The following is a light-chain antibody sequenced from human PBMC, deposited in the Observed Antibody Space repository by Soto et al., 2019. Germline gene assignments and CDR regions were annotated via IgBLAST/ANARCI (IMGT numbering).Light chain of an antibody. CDR2: WAS. V-gene: IGKV4-1*01. CDR1: QSVLYSSNNKNY. J-gene: IGKJ2*01. CDR3: QQYYSTPYT. Sequence: DIVMTQSPDSLAVSLGERATINCKSSQSVLYSSNNKNYLAWYQQKPGQPPKLLLYWASTRESGVPDRFSGSGSGTDFTLTISSPQAEDVAVYYCQQYYSTPYTFGQGTKLEIK.